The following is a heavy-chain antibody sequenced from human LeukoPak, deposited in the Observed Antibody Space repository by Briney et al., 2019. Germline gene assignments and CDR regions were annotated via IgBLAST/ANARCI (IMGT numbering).Heavy chain of an antibody. CDR1: GYTFTGYY. CDR3: ARDRRVGSSSVNWFDP. V-gene: IGHV1-2*02. Sequence: ASVKVSCKASGYTFTGYYMHWARQAPGQGLGWMGWINPNSGRTNYAQKFQGRVTMTRDTSISTAYMELSRLRSGDTAVYYCARDRRVGSSSVNWFDPWGQGTLVTVSS. J-gene: IGHJ5*02. D-gene: IGHD6-6*01. CDR2: INPNSGRT.